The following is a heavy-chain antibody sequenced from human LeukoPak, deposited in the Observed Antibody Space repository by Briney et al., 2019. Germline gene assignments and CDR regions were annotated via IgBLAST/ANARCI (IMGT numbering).Heavy chain of an antibody. V-gene: IGHV4-38-2*02. Sequence: SETLSLTCTVSGYSISSGYYWGWIRQPPGKGLEWIGSIYHSGSTYYNPSLKSRGTISVDTSKNQFSLKLSSVTAADTAVYYCARADYSSTWSHDYYYMDVWGKGTTVTVSS. J-gene: IGHJ6*03. CDR1: GYSISSGYY. D-gene: IGHD6-13*01. CDR2: IYHSGST. CDR3: ARADYSSTWSHDYYYMDV.